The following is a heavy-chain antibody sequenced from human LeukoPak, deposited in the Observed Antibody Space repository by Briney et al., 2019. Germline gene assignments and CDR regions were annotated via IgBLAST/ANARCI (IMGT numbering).Heavy chain of an antibody. CDR2: INPSTGGT. CDR3: ARSPYYDILTGYVRWFDP. V-gene: IGHV1-2*02. D-gene: IGHD3-9*01. CDR1: GYTFTGYS. J-gene: IGHJ5*02. Sequence: ASVKVSCKASGYTFTGYSMHWVRQAPGQGLEWMGWINPSTGGTKYAQKFQGRVTMTRDTSISTAYMELSRLRSDDTAVYYCARSPYYDILTGYVRWFDPWGQGTLVTVSS.